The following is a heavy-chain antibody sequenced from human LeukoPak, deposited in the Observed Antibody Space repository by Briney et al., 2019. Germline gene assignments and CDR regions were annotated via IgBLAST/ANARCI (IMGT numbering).Heavy chain of an antibody. CDR2: INPSGGCT. J-gene: IGHJ4*02. Sequence: ASVKVSCKASRYTFTSYYMHWVRQAPGQGLEWMGIINPSGGCTSYAQKFQGRVTMTRDTSTSTVYMELSSLRSEDTAVYYCARVRSIAARRLDYWGQGTLVTVSS. CDR1: RYTFTSYY. V-gene: IGHV1-46*03. D-gene: IGHD6-6*01. CDR3: ARVRSIAARRLDY.